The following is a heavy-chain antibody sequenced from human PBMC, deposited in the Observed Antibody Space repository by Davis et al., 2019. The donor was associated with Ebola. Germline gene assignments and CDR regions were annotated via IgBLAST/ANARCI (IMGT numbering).Heavy chain of an antibody. D-gene: IGHD6-19*01. V-gene: IGHV4-4*02. Sequence: SETLSLTCAVSGGSISSSNWWSWVRQPPGKGLEWIGEIYHSGSTNYNPSLKSRVTISVDKSKNQFSLKLTSVTAADTAVYYCARHGGLAVAGNFDYWGQGTLVTVSS. CDR2: IYHSGST. CDR3: ARHGGLAVAGNFDY. J-gene: IGHJ4*02. CDR1: GGSISSSNW.